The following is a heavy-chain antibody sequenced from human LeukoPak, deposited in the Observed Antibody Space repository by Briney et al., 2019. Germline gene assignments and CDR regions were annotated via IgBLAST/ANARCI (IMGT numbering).Heavy chain of an antibody. J-gene: IGHJ4*02. D-gene: IGHD4-17*01. CDR1: GGSIRSYY. Sequence: SETLSLTCTVSGGSIRSYYWSWIRQPPGKGLEWIGYTYYSGSTNYKPSLKSRVSISVDTSKNQFSLKLSSVTAADTAVYYCARTGSTVTMLYPFDHWGQGTLVTVSS. CDR2: TYYSGST. V-gene: IGHV4-59*01. CDR3: ARTGSTVTMLYPFDH.